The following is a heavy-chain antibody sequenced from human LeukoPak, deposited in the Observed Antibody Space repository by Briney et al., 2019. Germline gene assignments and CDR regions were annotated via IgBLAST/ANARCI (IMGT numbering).Heavy chain of an antibody. CDR3: ATTDPSGSSMGGTWFDP. CDR2: FDPEDGET. CDR1: GYTLTELS. Sequence: ASVKVSCKASGYTLTELSMHWVRQAPGKGLEWMGGFDPEDGETIYAQKFQGRVTMTEDTSTDTAYMELSSLRSEDTAVYYCATTDPSGSSMGGTWFDPWGQGTLVTVSS. V-gene: IGHV1-24*01. J-gene: IGHJ5*02. D-gene: IGHD1-26*01.